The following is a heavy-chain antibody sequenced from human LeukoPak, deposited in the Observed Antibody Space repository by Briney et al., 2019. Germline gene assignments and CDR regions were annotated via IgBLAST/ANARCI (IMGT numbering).Heavy chain of an antibody. CDR3: ARDCTNGVCYGTDFDY. D-gene: IGHD2-8*01. CDR2: IWYDGSNK. V-gene: IGHV3-33*01. J-gene: IGHJ4*02. Sequence: GGSLRLSCAASGFTFSSYGMHWVRQAPGKGLEWVAVIWYDGSNKYYADSVKGRFTISRDNSKNTLYLQMNSLRAEGTAVYYCARDCTNGVCYGTDFDYWGQGTLVTVSS. CDR1: GFTFSSYG.